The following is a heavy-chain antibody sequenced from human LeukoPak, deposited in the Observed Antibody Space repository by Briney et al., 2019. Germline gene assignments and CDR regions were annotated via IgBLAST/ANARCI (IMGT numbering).Heavy chain of an antibody. Sequence: PGGSLRLSCAASGFTFSNYAMSWVRQAPGKGLEWVSAISGSGGSTYYADSVKGRFTISRDNSKNTLYLQMNSLRAEDTAVYYCATGEQRYQLTYYFDYWGQGTLVTVSS. V-gene: IGHV3-23*01. CDR3: ATGEQRYQLTYYFDY. J-gene: IGHJ4*02. CDR2: ISGSGGST. CDR1: GFTFSNYA. D-gene: IGHD2-2*01.